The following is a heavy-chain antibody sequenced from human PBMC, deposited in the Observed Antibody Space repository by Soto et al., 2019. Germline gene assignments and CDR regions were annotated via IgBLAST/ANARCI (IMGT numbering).Heavy chain of an antibody. CDR2: MNPNSGKT. J-gene: IGHJ4*02. CDR3: ARRNILTGYWVY. V-gene: IGHV1-8*02. D-gene: IGHD3-9*01. CDR1: GGTFSSYA. Sequence: GASVKVSCKASGGTFSSYAISWVRQAPGQGLEWMGWMNPNSGKTGYAQKFQGRVTMTRNTSISTAYMELSSLRSEDTAVYYCARRNILTGYWVYWVQGTLVTVSS.